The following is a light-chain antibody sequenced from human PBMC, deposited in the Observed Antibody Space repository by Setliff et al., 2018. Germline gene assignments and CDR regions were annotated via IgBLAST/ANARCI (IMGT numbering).Light chain of an antibody. CDR1: TGAVTSNHY. J-gene: IGLJ3*02. CDR2: DTS. Sequence: QAVVTQEPSLTVSPGGTVTLTCGSSTGAVTSNHYPYWFQQKPGQAPRTLIYDTSNKHSWTPARFSGSLLGGKAALTLSCAQPEDEADYYCMISFSAARVLGGGTK. V-gene: IGLV7-46*01. CDR3: MISFSAARV.